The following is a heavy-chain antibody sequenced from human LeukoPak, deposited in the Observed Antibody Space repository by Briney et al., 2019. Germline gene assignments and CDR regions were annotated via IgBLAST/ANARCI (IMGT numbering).Heavy chain of an antibody. D-gene: IGHD3-10*01. Sequence: SETLSLTCTVSGGSVSSGSYYWSWIRQPPGKGLEWIGYIYYSGSTNYNPSLKSRVTISVDTSKNQCSLKLSSVTAADTAVYYCAGVRVIDYYYGMDVWGQGTTVTVSS. CDR2: IYYSGST. V-gene: IGHV4-61*01. CDR3: AGVRVIDYYYGMDV. J-gene: IGHJ6*01. CDR1: GGSVSSGSYY.